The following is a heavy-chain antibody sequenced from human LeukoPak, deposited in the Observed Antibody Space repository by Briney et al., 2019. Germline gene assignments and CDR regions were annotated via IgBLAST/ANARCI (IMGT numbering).Heavy chain of an antibody. V-gene: IGHV4-38-2*02. Sequence: PSETLXLTCSVSGSSITSEYYWGWIRQAPAKGLEWVGTIYHSGSTYYNPALRSRVTISVDTSKNQFSLKLSSVTAADTAVYYCARDYKSGDSPAADYWGQGTLVTVSS. D-gene: IGHD7-27*01. CDR1: GSSITSEYY. CDR3: ARDYKSGDSPAADY. J-gene: IGHJ4*02. CDR2: IYHSGST.